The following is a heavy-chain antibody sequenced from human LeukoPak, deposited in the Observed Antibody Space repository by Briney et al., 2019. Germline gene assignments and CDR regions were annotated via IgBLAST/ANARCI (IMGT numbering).Heavy chain of an antibody. V-gene: IGHV3-74*01. CDR3: ARDSSGVSSVLGYCSGGSCKTP. CDR2: INSDGSST. CDR1: GFTFSSYW. J-gene: IGHJ5*02. Sequence: TGGSLRLSCAASGFTFSSYWMHWVRRAPGKGLVWVSRINSDGSSTSYADSVKGRFTISRDNAKNTLYLQMNSLRAEDTAVYYCARDSSGVSSVLGYCSGGSCKTPWGQGTLVTVSS. D-gene: IGHD2-15*01.